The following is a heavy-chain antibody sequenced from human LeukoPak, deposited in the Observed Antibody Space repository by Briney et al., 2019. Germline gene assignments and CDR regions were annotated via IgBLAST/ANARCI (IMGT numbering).Heavy chain of an antibody. D-gene: IGHD2-15*01. CDR3: AKLGAAGAFFDY. V-gene: IGHV3-23*01. CDR2: ISGSGGST. J-gene: IGHJ4*02. CDR1: GFTFSSYA. Sequence: GGSLRLSCAASGFTFSSYAMSWVRQAPGKGLEWVSGISGSGGSTYYADSVKGRFTISRDNSKNTLYLQMNSLRAEDTAVYFCAKLGAAGAFFDYWGQETLVTVSS.